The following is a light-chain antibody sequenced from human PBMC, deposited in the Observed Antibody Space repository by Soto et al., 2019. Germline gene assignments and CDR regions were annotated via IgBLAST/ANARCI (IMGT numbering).Light chain of an antibody. Sequence: EIVLTQSRGAVSLSPGERATLSCRASQSVSSSYLAWYQQKPGQAPRLLIYSASTRATGIPARFSGSGSGTEFTLTINSLQSEDFAVYYCQQYNNWPRTFGQGTKVDIK. V-gene: IGKV3-15*01. CDR1: QSVSSSY. CDR2: SAS. J-gene: IGKJ1*01. CDR3: QQYNNWPRT.